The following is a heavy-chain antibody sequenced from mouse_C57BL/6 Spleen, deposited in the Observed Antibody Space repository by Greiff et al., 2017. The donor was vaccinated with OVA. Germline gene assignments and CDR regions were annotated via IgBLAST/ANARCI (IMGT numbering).Heavy chain of an antibody. CDR2: IWRGGST. J-gene: IGHJ4*01. D-gene: IGHD2-1*01. CDR1: GFSLTSYG. CDR3: AKNGEDGNYFTSYAMDY. Sequence: QVQLKQSGPGLVQPSQSLSITCTVSGFSLTSYGVHWVRQSPGKGLEWLGVIWRGGSTDYNAAFMSRLSITKDNSKSQVFFKMNSLQADDTAIYYCAKNGEDGNYFTSYAMDYWGQGTSVTVSS. V-gene: IGHV2-5*01.